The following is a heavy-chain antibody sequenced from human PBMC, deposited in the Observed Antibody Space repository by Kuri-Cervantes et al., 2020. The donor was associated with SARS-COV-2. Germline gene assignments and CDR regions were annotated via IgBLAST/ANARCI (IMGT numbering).Heavy chain of an antibody. CDR3: ARGHIGVVPSPFLGLGPHSYYYHMDV. CDR2: INHSGGT. J-gene: IGHJ6*02. CDR1: GASLNTYS. V-gene: IGHV4-34*01. Sequence: ESLTLSCAVFGASLNTYSWSWIRQPPGKGLEWIGEINHSGGTKYKASLKGRVSISVDASKNQISLKLTSATAADAAVYYCARGHIGVVPSPFLGLGPHSYYYHMDVWGQGTTVTVSS. D-gene: IGHD2-2*01.